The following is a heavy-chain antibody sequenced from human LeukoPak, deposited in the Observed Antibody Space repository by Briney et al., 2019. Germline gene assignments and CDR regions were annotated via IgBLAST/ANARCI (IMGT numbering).Heavy chain of an antibody. CDR3: ARVLLRSRYFDL. J-gene: IGHJ2*01. CDR1: GASFSGYY. Sequence: PSETLSLTCAVYGASFSGYYWSWIRQPPGKGLEWIGEINHSGSTNYNPSLKSRLTMSVDTSKNQFSLKLSSVTAADTAVYYCARVLLRSRYFDLWGRGTLVTVSS. V-gene: IGHV4-34*01. CDR2: INHSGST. D-gene: IGHD2-15*01.